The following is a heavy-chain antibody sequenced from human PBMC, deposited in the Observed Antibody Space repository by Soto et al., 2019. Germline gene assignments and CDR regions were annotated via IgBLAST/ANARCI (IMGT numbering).Heavy chain of an antibody. J-gene: IGHJ6*03. Sequence: ASVKVPCKASGYTFTSYAMHWVRQAPGQRLEWMGWINAGNGNTKYSQKFQGRVTITRDTSASTAYMELSSLSSEGTAVYYCARGQLDPISPYYYSYYYMDAWGKGTTVTVSS. D-gene: IGHD6-6*01. CDR1: GYTFTSYA. CDR2: INAGNGNT. CDR3: ARGQLDPISPYYYSYYYMDA. V-gene: IGHV1-3*01.